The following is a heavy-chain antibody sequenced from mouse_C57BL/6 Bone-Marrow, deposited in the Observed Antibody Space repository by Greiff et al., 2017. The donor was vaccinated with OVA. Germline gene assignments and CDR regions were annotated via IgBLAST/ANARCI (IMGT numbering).Heavy chain of an antibody. J-gene: IGHJ2*01. CDR2: INYDGSST. V-gene: IGHV5-16*01. D-gene: IGHD1-1*01. CDR3: ARGGLYGSSYEDFDY. Sequence: EVHLVESEGGLVQPGSSMKLSCTASGFTFSDYYMAWVRQVPEKGLEWVANINYDGSSTYYLDSLKSRFIISRDNAKNILYLQMSSLKSEDTATYYCARGGLYGSSYEDFDYWGQGTTLTVSS. CDR1: GFTFSDYY.